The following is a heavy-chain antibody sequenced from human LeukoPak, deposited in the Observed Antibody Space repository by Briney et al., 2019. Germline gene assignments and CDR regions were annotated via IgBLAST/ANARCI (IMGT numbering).Heavy chain of an antibody. CDR2: ISNNGGDT. Sequence: GGSLRLSCAASGFTFSIYAMSWVRQAPGMGLEWVSSISNNGGDTYYADSVKGRFTISRDNSKNTVFLQMNSLEVEDTAVYYCGNRGSYFYDFWGQGTLVTVSS. D-gene: IGHD2-15*01. CDR1: GFTFSIYA. V-gene: IGHV3-23*01. J-gene: IGHJ4*02. CDR3: GNRGSYFYDF.